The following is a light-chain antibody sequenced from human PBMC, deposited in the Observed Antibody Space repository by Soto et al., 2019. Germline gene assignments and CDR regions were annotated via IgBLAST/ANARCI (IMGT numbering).Light chain of an antibody. J-gene: IGKJ4*01. CDR3: QRSNSSPPT. V-gene: IGKV1-9*01. CDR1: QDISNF. Sequence: DIQLTQSPSFLSASVGDRVTITCRASQDISNFLAWFQQKPGRAPKLLIYAVFTLQSGVPSRFSGSGSGAEFTLTISSLQPEDFATYYCQRSNSSPPTFGGGTKVDIK. CDR2: AVF.